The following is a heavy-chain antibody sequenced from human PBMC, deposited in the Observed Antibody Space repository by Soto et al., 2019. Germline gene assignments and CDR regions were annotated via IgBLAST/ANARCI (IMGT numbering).Heavy chain of an antibody. CDR3: ANGWFGELLFDY. J-gene: IGHJ4*02. CDR2: IGSSTHYI. D-gene: IGHD3-10*01. CDR1: GFTFRSYN. V-gene: IGHV3-21*04. Sequence: GGSLSLSCAASGFTFRSYNLNWGRRAPGEGLEWVSTIGSSTHYIKYADSVRGRFTISRDNAKSTVYLQLNSLSAEDTAVYYCANGWFGELLFDYWGQGTLVTVSS.